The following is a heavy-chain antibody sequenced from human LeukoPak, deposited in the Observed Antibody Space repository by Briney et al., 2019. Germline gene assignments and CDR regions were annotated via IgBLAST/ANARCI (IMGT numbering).Heavy chain of an antibody. CDR3: ARDYYGSGSFDY. D-gene: IGHD3-10*01. CDR2: IYTSGST. V-gene: IGHV4-61*02. CDR1: GGSISSGSYY. J-gene: IGHJ4*02. Sequence: PSETLSLTCTVSGGSISSGSYYWSWIRQPAGKGQEWIGRIYTSGSTNYNPSLKSRVTISVDTSKNQFSLKLSSVTAADTAVYYCARDYYGSGSFDYWGQGTLVTVSS.